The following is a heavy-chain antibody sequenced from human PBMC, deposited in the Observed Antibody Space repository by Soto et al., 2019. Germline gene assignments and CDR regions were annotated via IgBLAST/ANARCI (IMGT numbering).Heavy chain of an antibody. CDR3: AREVADFDY. D-gene: IGHD2-15*01. J-gene: IGHJ4*02. V-gene: IGHV3-30-3*01. CDR2: TFYDGNNN. Sequence: QVQLVESGGGVVQPGESLRLSCAASGFTFNAYTMHWVRQAPGKGLEWVALTFYDGNNNYYADSVKGRFTISRDNFKNXXXXXMNXXXXXDTAXYYCAREVADFDYWGQGTLVTVSS. CDR1: GFTFNAYT.